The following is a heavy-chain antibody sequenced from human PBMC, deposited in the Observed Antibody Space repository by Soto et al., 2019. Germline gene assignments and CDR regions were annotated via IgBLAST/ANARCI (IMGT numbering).Heavy chain of an antibody. Sequence: GGSLRLSCAASGFTFSWDAMNWVRQAPGKGLEWVSSISTTSTYIYYAESVKGRFTISRDNANNSLHLQMNSLRAEDTAVYYCVRDYVMDVWGQGTTVTVSS. CDR2: ISTTSTYI. J-gene: IGHJ6*02. D-gene: IGHD3-10*02. CDR3: VRDYVMDV. CDR1: GFTFSWDA. V-gene: IGHV3-21*01.